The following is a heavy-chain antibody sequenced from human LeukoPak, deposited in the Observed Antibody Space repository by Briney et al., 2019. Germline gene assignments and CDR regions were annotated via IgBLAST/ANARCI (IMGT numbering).Heavy chain of an antibody. CDR2: ISDSGTKK. J-gene: IGHJ4*02. CDR3: ARDQVGGAVDY. V-gene: IGHV3-30-3*01. CDR1: GFTFSTYA. D-gene: IGHD6-13*01. Sequence: GRSLRLSCAASGFTFSTYAMHWVRQAPGKGLEWVAVISDSGTKKYYADSVKGRFTLARYNSKNMLYLQMNSLRVEDTAVYYCARDQVGGAVDYWGQGTLVTVSS.